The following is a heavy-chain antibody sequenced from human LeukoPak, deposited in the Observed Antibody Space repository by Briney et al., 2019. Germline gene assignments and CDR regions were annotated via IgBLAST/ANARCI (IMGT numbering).Heavy chain of an antibody. CDR3: VRRVDYTEYAHFDY. Sequence: PGGSLRLSCAASGFTFTSYALNWVRQAPGKGLEWVSAITGNSIYIYYADSVKGRFTISRDNAKNSLSLQMNSLRAEDTAVYYCVRRVDYTEYAHFDYWGQGTLVTVSS. J-gene: IGHJ4*02. V-gene: IGHV3-21*01. D-gene: IGHD2-2*02. CDR2: ITGNSIYI. CDR1: GFTFTSYA.